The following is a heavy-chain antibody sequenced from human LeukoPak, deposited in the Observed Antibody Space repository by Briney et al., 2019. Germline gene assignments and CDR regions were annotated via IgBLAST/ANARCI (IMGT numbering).Heavy chain of an antibody. CDR1: GYSISSGYY. D-gene: IGHD4-11*01. V-gene: IGHV4-38-2*02. Sequence: PSETLSLTCTVSGYSISSGYYWGWIRQPPGKGLEWIGSIYHSGSTYYNPSLKSRVTISVDTSKNQFSLKVSSVTAADTALYFCARVVYSGYYYYYMDVWGRGTTVTVSS. CDR2: IYHSGST. J-gene: IGHJ6*03. CDR3: ARVVYSGYYYYYMDV.